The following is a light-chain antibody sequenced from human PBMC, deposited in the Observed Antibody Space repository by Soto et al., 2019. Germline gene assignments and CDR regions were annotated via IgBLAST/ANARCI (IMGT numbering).Light chain of an antibody. CDR1: SSNIGSNT. J-gene: IGLJ2*01. Sequence: QSVLTQPPSASGTPGQRVTISCSGSSSNIGSNTVNWYQQLPGTAPKLLIYSNNQRPSGVPDLCSGSKSGTSASLAMSGLQSEDEADYYCAAWDDSLNGYVVFGGGTKLTVL. CDR3: AAWDDSLNGYVV. V-gene: IGLV1-44*01. CDR2: SNN.